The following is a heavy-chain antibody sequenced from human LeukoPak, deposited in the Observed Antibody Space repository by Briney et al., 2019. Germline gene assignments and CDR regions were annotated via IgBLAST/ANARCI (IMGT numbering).Heavy chain of an antibody. V-gene: IGHV3-23*01. CDR1: GFTFSSYG. J-gene: IGHJ4*02. Sequence: PGGTLRLSCAASGFTFSSYGMSWVRQAPGKGLEWVSAISGSGGSTYYADSVKGRFTISRDNSKNTLYLQMNSLRAEDTAVYYCAKDRYDYGDYFDYWGQGTLVTVSS. CDR3: AKDRYDYGDYFDY. CDR2: ISGSGGST. D-gene: IGHD4-17*01.